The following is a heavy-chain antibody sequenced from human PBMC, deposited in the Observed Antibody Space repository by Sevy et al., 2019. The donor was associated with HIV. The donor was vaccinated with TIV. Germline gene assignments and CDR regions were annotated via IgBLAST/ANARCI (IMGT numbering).Heavy chain of an antibody. D-gene: IGHD3-22*01. Sequence: SETLSLTCAVYGGSFSGYYWSWIRQPPGEGLEWIGEINHSGSTNYNPSLKSRVTISVDTSKNQFSLKLSSVTAADTAVYYCARTPSPLNYYDSSGYPDYWGQGTLVTVSS. CDR1: GGSFSGYY. CDR2: INHSGST. J-gene: IGHJ4*02. CDR3: ARTPSPLNYYDSSGYPDY. V-gene: IGHV4-34*01.